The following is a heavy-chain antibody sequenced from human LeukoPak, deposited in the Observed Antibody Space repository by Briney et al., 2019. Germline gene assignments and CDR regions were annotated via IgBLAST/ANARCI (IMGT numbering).Heavy chain of an antibody. V-gene: IGHV5-51*01. Sequence: GASLKISCKTSGSRFTTYWIGWVRPMPGKGLEWMGIVYPGDSDTRYSPSFQGQVTISADKSIATAYLQWSSLRASDTAMYYCARPGTNSPGNFLPFDYWGQGTLVSVSS. CDR1: GSRFTTYW. D-gene: IGHD4-17*01. CDR3: ARPGTNSPGNFLPFDY. J-gene: IGHJ4*02. CDR2: VYPGDSDT.